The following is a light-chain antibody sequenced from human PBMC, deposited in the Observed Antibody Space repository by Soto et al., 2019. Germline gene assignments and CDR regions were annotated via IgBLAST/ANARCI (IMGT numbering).Light chain of an antibody. CDR3: RQYGSAPLYT. J-gene: IGKJ2*01. CDR1: QSVSSSY. Sequence: EIVVTQSPGTLSLSPGERATLSCRASQSVSSSYLAWYQQKPGQAPRLLIYGASSRATHIPDRFTGSGSGTNLSLTSSRLEPEDFAVYYCRQYGSAPLYTFGQGTKLEIK. CDR2: GAS. V-gene: IGKV3-20*01.